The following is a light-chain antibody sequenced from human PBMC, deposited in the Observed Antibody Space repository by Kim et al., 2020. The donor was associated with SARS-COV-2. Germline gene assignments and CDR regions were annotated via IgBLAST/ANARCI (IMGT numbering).Light chain of an antibody. J-gene: IGKJ2*01. CDR3: QQRSNWYT. CDR2: DAS. V-gene: IGKV3-11*01. Sequence: LSWSPGERATLSCRAGQSVSSYLAWYQQKPGQAPRLLIYDASNRATGIPARFSGSGSGTDFTLTISSLEPEDFAVYYCQQRSNWYTFGQGTKLEI. CDR1: QSVSSY.